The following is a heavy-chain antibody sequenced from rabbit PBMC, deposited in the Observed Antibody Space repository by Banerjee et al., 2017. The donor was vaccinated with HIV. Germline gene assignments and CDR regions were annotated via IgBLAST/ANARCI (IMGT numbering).Heavy chain of an antibody. V-gene: IGHV1S40*01. J-gene: IGHJ4*01. Sequence: QQLVESGGGLVKPGASLTLTCTASGFSFSSAYDMCWVRQAPGKGLEWIGYINTVSGTTDYANWVNGRFTISKTSSTTVTLQMTSLTAADTATYFCARGAGYGSYAYANLWGPGTLVTVS. CDR1: GFSFSSAYD. D-gene: IGHD6-1*01. CDR3: ARGAGYGSYAYANL. CDR2: INTVSGTT.